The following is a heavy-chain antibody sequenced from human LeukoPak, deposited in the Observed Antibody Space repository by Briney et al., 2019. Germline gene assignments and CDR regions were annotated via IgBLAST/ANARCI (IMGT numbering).Heavy chain of an antibody. CDR3: AREVATRNFDY. Sequence: GRSLRLSCAASGFTFSSYAMHWVRQAPGKGLEWVAVISYDGSNKYHADSVKGRFTISRDNSKNTLYLQMNSLRAEDTAVYYCAREVATRNFDYWGQGTLVTVSS. J-gene: IGHJ4*02. V-gene: IGHV3-30-3*01. CDR1: GFTFSSYA. CDR2: ISYDGSNK. D-gene: IGHD4-23*01.